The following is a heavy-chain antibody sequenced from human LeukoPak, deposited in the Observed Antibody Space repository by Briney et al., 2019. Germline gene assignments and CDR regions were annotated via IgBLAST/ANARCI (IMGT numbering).Heavy chain of an antibody. CDR1: GGSFSGYY. D-gene: IGHD6-6*01. CDR2: INHSGSS. J-gene: IGHJ4*02. V-gene: IGHV4-34*01. Sequence: SETLSLTCAVYGGSFSGYYWIWIRQPPGKGLEWIGEINHSGSSNYNPSLKSRVTISVDTSKNQFSLKLSSVTAADTAVYYCASPSISSSTYDYWGQGTLVTVSS. CDR3: ASPSISSSTYDY.